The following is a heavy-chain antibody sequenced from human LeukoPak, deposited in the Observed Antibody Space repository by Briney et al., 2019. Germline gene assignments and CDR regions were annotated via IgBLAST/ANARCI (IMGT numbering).Heavy chain of an antibody. CDR3: ARDRTPYYDIMIGFDALDI. D-gene: IGHD3-9*01. CDR2: IIPIVGTG. CDR1: GGTFSSYA. V-gene: IGHV1-69*13. Sequence: GASVKVSCKASGGTFSSYAISWVRQAPGQGLEWMGGIIPIVGTGNYAQKFQGRVTITADESTTTAYMELSSLRSDDTAVYYCARDRTPYYDIMIGFDALDIWGQGTMVTVSS. J-gene: IGHJ3*02.